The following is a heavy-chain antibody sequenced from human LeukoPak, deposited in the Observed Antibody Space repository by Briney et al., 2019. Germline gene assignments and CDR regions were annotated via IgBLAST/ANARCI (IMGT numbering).Heavy chain of an antibody. CDR2: MNPNSGNT. J-gene: IGHJ4*02. D-gene: IGHD2-2*02. CDR1: GYTFTSYD. V-gene: IGHV1-8*01. CDR3: ARSPTYRWAILRPCSRFDY. Sequence: GASVKVSCKASGYTFTSYDINWVRQATGQGLEWMGWMNPNSGNTGYAQKFQGRVTMTRNTSISTAYMELSSLRSEDTAVYYCARSPTYRWAILRPCSRFDYWGQGTLVTVSS.